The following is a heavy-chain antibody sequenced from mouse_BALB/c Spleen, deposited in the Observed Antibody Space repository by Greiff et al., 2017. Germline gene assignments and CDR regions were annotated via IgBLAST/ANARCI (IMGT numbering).Heavy chain of an antibody. Sequence: EVQLQQSGAELVRSGASVKLSCTASGFNIKDYYMHWVKQRPEQGLEWIGWIDPENGDTEYAPKFQGKATMTADTSSNTAYLQLSSLTSEDTAVYYCNAFDYDGRFAYWGQGTLVTVSA. CDR1: GFNIKDYY. V-gene: IGHV14-4*02. J-gene: IGHJ3*01. CDR3: NAFDYDGRFAY. D-gene: IGHD2-4*01. CDR2: IDPENGDT.